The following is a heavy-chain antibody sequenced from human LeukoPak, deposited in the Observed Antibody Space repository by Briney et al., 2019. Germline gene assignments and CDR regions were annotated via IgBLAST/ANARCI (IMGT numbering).Heavy chain of an antibody. J-gene: IGHJ4*02. CDR3: ARGSITIFGVVIFLFDY. CDR1: GYIFTSYG. D-gene: IGHD3-3*01. CDR2: ISAYNGNT. V-gene: IGHV1-18*01. Sequence: ASVKVSCKTSGYIFTSYGISWVRQAPGQGLEWMGWISAYNGNTNYAQKLQGRVTMTTDTSTSTAYMELRSLRSDDTAVYYCARGSITIFGVVIFLFDYWGQGTLVTVSS.